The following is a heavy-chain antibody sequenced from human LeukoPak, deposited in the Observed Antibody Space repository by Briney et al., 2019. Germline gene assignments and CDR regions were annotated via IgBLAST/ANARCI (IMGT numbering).Heavy chain of an antibody. D-gene: IGHD4-23*01. Sequence: GGSLRLSCAASGSTFSSYSMNWVRQAPGKGLEWVSYISSSSSTIYYADSSKGRFTISKTNAKNSLYLQMNSLRDEDTAVFYCARDRGGDYGGQEVDYWGQGTLVTVSS. CDR3: ARDRGGDYGGQEVDY. CDR1: GSTFSSYS. V-gene: IGHV3-48*02. J-gene: IGHJ4*02. CDR2: ISSSSSTI.